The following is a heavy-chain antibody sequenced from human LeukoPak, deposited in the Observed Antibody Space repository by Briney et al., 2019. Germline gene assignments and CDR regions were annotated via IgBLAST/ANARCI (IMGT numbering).Heavy chain of an antibody. CDR3: TRDWTQADIVVVPAARFDY. CDR2: IRSKAYGGTT. J-gene: IGHJ4*02. V-gene: IGHV3-49*04. CDR1: GFTFGDYA. D-gene: IGHD2-2*01. Sequence: GGSLRLSCTASGFTFGDYAMSWVRQAPGKGLEWVGFIRSKAYGGTTEYAASVKGRFTISRDDSKSIAYLQMNSLKTEDTAVYSCTRDWTQADIVVVPAARFDYWGQGTLVTVSS.